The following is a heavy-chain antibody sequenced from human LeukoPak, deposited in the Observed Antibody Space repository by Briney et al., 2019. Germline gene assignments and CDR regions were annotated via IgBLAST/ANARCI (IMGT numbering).Heavy chain of an antibody. D-gene: IGHD1-26*01. V-gene: IGHV4-59*01. J-gene: IGHJ3*02. Sequence: SETLSLTCTVSGGSISSYYWSWIRQPPGKGLEWIGYIYYSGSTNYNPSLKSRVTISVDTSKNQFSLKLSSVTAADTAVYYCARGSGGINAFDTWGQGTMVTVSS. CDR1: GGSISSYY. CDR3: ARGSGGINAFDT. CDR2: IYYSGST.